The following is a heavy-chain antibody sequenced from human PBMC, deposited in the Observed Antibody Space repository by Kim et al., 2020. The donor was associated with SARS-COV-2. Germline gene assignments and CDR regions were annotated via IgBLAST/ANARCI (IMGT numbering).Heavy chain of an antibody. V-gene: IGHV1-8*02. CDR3: ARGFGMLRGVLFAY. CDR2: MNPNSGNT. J-gene: IGHJ4*02. CDR1: GYTFNNYD. Sequence: ASVTVSCKASGYTFNNYDINWVRQAPGQGPEWMGWMNPNSGNTGYAQKFQGRVTMTRSTSTSTAYMELSSLRSDDTAVYFCARGFGMLRGVLFAYWGQGT. D-gene: IGHD3-10*01.